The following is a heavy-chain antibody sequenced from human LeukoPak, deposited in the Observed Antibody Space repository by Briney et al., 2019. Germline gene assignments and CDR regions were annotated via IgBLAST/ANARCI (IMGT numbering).Heavy chain of an antibody. V-gene: IGHV3-7*03. CDR1: GFTFRSYW. Sequence: GGSLRLSCAASGFTFRSYWMTWVRRAPGKGLEGVANITQDGSEISYMDSVKGRFTISRDSAKNSLYLEMNSLRGEDTAVYYCARDYGLAGLFWYFDLWGRGTLVTVSS. D-gene: IGHD6-19*01. J-gene: IGHJ2*01. CDR2: ITQDGSEI. CDR3: ARDYGLAGLFWYFDL.